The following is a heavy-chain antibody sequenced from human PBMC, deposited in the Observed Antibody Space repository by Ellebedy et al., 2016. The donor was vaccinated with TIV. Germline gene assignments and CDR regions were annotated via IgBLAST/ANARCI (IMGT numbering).Heavy chain of an antibody. Sequence: GESLKISCAASGFTVTDNYMSWVRQAPGQGLEWVSLIYAGGTTNYADSVKGRFTISRDNAQNSLHLQMNSLRVEDTAVYYCARDGAYGDYAPGQYGMDVWGQGTTVTVSS. CDR1: GFTVTDNY. V-gene: IGHV3-53*01. CDR3: ARDGAYGDYAPGQYGMDV. D-gene: IGHD4-17*01. CDR2: IYAGGTT. J-gene: IGHJ6*02.